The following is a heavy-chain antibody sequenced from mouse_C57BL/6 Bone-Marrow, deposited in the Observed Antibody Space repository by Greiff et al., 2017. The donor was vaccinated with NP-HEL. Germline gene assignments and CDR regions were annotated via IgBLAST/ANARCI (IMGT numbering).Heavy chain of an antibody. V-gene: IGHV1-15*01. CDR2: IDPETGGT. D-gene: IGHD4-1*01. CDR1: GYTFTDYE. J-gene: IGHJ2*01. Sequence: QVQLQQPGAELVRPGASVTLSCKASGYTFTDYEMHWVKQTPVHGLEWIGAIDPETGGTAYNQKFKGKAILTADKSSSTAYMELRSLTSEDSAVYYCTRDWDGLDYWGQGTTLTVSS. CDR3: TRDWDGLDY.